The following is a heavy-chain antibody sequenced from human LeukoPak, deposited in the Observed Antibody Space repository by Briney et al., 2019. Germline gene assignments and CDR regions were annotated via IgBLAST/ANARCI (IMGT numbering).Heavy chain of an antibody. Sequence: GGSLRLSCAVSGFSFSTYAVSWVRQAPGKGLEWVSAISGDGGVTSYTDSVKGRFTISRDNSKNTLYLQMSGLRAEDTAVYYCAKEFNRGLPDYWGQGTLVTVPS. CDR1: GFSFSTYA. CDR3: AKEFNRGLPDY. D-gene: IGHD2-21*01. J-gene: IGHJ4*02. CDR2: ISGDGGVT. V-gene: IGHV3-23*01.